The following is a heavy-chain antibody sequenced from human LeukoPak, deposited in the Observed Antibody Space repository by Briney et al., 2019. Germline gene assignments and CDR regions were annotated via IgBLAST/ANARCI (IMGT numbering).Heavy chain of an antibody. D-gene: IGHD3-3*01. Sequence: GGSLRLSCAASGFTFSSYAMSWVRQAPGKGLEWVSAISGSGGGTYYADSVKGRFTISRDNSKNTLYLQMNSLRAEDTAVYYCAKENKSGYYDFWSGYSTYYFDYWGQGTLVTVSS. CDR3: AKENKSGYYDFWSGYSTYYFDY. V-gene: IGHV3-23*01. CDR2: ISGSGGGT. J-gene: IGHJ4*02. CDR1: GFTFSSYA.